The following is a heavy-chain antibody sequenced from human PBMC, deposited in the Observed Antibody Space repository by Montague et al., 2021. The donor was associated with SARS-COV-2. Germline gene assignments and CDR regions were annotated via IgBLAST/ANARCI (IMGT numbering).Heavy chain of an antibody. CDR3: ARLGITLGGVIVIRYYFDF. V-gene: IGHV4-39*01. J-gene: IGHJ4*02. D-gene: IGHD3-16*02. CDR2: ISYSATS. Sequence: SETLSLTCTFSGASMSTNNYYWVWIRPPPGKGLDWIGSISYSATSYPTPSLKIPVTMSVDTSRNQLSLNLSSVTVADTAVYDCARLGITLGGVIVIRYYFDFWGQGTLVTVSS. CDR1: GASMSTNNYY.